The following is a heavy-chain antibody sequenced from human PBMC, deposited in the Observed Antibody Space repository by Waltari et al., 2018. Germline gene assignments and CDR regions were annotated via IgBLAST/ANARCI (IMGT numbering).Heavy chain of an antibody. CDR1: GGSISSGDYY. Sequence: QVQLQESGPGLVKPSQTLSLTCTVSGGSISSGDYYWSWIRQPPGKGLEWIGYIYYSGSTYYNPSLKSRVTISVDTSKNQFSLKLSSVTAADTAVYYCARVKGDYYYYYGMDVWGQGTTVTVSS. CDR3: ARVKGDYYYYYGMDV. V-gene: IGHV4-30-4*08. J-gene: IGHJ6*02. CDR2: IYYSGST.